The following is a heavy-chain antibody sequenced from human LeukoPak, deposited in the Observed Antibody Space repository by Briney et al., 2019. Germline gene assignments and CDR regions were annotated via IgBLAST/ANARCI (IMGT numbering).Heavy chain of an antibody. CDR2: ISGSGGST. Sequence: PGGSLRLSCAASGFTFSSYAMSWVRQAPGKGLVWVSAISGSGGSTYYADSVKGRFTISRDTSKNTLYLQMNSLRAEDTAVYYCAKGRYSGSYYNWFDPWGQGTLVTVSS. V-gene: IGHV3-23*01. CDR3: AKGRYSGSYYNWFDP. CDR1: GFTFSSYA. J-gene: IGHJ5*02. D-gene: IGHD1-26*01.